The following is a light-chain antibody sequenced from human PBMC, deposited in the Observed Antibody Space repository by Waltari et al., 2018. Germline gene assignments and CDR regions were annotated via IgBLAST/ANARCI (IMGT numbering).Light chain of an antibody. CDR2: LNTDGGH. J-gene: IGLJ2*01. CDR3: QTWGTGIVV. V-gene: IGLV4-69*01. CDR1: SGHSSFL. Sequence: QLVLTPPPSASASLGASFTLTCTLSSGHSSFLIAWHQQQPGKGPRYLMTLNTDGGHTKGDGIPDRFSGATSGAERYLTIASLQSEDEADYFCQTWGTGIVVFGGGTKLTVL.